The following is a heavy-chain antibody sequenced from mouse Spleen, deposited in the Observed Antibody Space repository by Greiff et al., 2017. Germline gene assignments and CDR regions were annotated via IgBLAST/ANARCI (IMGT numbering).Heavy chain of an antibody. CDR2: ISDGGSYT. CDR1: GFTFSDYY. Sequence: DVMLVESGGGLVKPGGSLKLSCAASGFTFSDYYMYWVRQTPEKRLEWVATISDGGSYTYYPDSVKGRFTISRDNAKNNLYLQMSSLKSEDTAMYYCARDLDSSGYEAMDYWGQGTSVTVSS. D-gene: IGHD3-2*01. CDR3: ARDLDSSGYEAMDY. J-gene: IGHJ4*01. V-gene: IGHV5-4*02.